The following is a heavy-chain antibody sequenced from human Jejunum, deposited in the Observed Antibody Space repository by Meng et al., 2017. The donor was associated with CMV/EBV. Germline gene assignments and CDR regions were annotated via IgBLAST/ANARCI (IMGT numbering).Heavy chain of an antibody. CDR2: IDRSGGI. V-gene: IGHV4-34*01. J-gene: IGHJ5*02. CDR3: VGPEGDIGGFDP. CDR1: GGFLRPHA. Sequence: QVQPHRWGAGPLQPSETLSLACVVHGGFLRPHAWSWIRQPPGKGLEWLGEIDRSGGINYNPSLKSRITVSIDTSRNLLSLKLDSVTAADTAVYYCVGPEGDIGGFDPWGQGTLVTVSS. D-gene: IGHD2-15*01.